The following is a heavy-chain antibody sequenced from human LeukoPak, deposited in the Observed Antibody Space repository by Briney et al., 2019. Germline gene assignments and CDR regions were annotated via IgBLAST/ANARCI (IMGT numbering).Heavy chain of an antibody. V-gene: IGHV3-23*01. CDR2: ISGSGGST. CDR3: AKGQYYYGSGSLFY. CDR1: GFTFSSYA. J-gene: IGHJ4*02. D-gene: IGHD3-10*01. Sequence: GGSLRLSCAASGFTFSSYATSWVRQAPGKGLEWVSAISGSGGSTYYADSVKGRFTISRDNSKNTLYLQMNSLRAEDTAVYYCAKGQYYYGSGSLFYWGQGTLVTVSS.